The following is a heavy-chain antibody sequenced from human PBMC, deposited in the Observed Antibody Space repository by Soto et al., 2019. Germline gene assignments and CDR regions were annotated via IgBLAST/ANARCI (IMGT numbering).Heavy chain of an antibody. Sequence: ASVKVSCKASGHSITSHYMHWVRQAPGQGLEWMGTIDPTGGRTNYAQKFQGRVTMTRDTSTSTVYMELSSLTSEDTAVYYCSRDQSGQDLVWWFDPWGQGTLVTVSS. D-gene: IGHD6-13*01. J-gene: IGHJ5*02. CDR3: SRDQSGQDLVWWFDP. CDR2: IDPTGGRT. CDR1: GHSITSHY. V-gene: IGHV1-46*03.